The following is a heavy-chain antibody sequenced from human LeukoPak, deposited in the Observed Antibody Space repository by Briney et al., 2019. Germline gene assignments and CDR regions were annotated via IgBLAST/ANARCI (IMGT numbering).Heavy chain of an antibody. V-gene: IGHV3-9*01. D-gene: IGHD3-22*01. J-gene: IGHJ4*02. CDR2: ISWNSGSI. CDR1: GFTFVDYA. Sequence: PGGSLRLSCASSGFTFVDYAMHWVRQAPGKGLEWVSGISWNSGSIGYADYVKGRFTISRDNAKNSLYLQINPLRAEYTALYYCGKGRGVVITSFDYWGEGTLVTVSS. CDR3: GKGRGVVITSFDY.